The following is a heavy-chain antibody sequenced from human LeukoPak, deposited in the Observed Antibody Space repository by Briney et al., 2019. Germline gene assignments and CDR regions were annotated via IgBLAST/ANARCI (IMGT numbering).Heavy chain of an antibody. CDR3: ARGFGSPGYDFWSGPEGYYFDY. J-gene: IGHJ4*02. V-gene: IGHV1-8*01. CDR1: GYTFTSYD. D-gene: IGHD3-3*01. Sequence: ASVKVSCKASGYTFTSYDINWVRQATGQGLEWMGWINPNSGNTGYAQKFQGRVTMTRKTSISTAYMELSSLRSEDTAVYYCARGFGSPGYDFWSGPEGYYFDYWGQGTLVTVSS. CDR2: INPNSGNT.